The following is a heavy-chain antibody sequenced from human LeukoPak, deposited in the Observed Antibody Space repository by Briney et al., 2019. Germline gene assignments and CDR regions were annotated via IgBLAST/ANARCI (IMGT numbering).Heavy chain of an antibody. D-gene: IGHD3-10*01. J-gene: IGHJ4*02. CDR1: GGAFSSYA. Sequence: SVKVSCKASGGAFSSYAISWVRQAPGQGLEWMGGIIPIFGTANYAQKFQGRVTITADESTSTAYMELSSLRSEDTAVYYCATADYYDSGSPLPWGQGTLVTVSS. CDR3: ATADYYDSGSPLP. V-gene: IGHV1-69*13. CDR2: IIPIFGTA.